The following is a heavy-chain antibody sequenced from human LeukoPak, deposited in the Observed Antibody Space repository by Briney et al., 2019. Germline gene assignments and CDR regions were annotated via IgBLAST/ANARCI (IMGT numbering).Heavy chain of an antibody. CDR2: ISYSGST. CDR1: GGSISSYY. CDR3: ARETRLHSGSYSNDAFDI. Sequence: SETLSLTCTVSGGSISSYYWSWIRQPPGKGLEWIGYISYSGSTDYNPSLKSRVTISLDTSKNQYSLRLSSVTAADTAVYYCARETRLHSGSYSNDAFDIWGQGTMVTVSS. D-gene: IGHD1-26*01. V-gene: IGHV4-59*01. J-gene: IGHJ3*02.